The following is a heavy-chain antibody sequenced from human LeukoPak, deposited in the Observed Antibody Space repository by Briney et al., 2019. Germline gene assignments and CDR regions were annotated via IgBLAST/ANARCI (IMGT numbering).Heavy chain of an antibody. J-gene: IGHJ4*02. CDR1: GYSFTGYY. V-gene: IGHV1-2*02. CDR2: INPNSGGT. D-gene: IGHD5-12*01. Sequence: ASVKVSCKASGYSFTGYYMHWVRQAPGQGLEWMGCINPNSGGTDYAQKFQGRVTMTRVTSISTAYMELSRLTSDDTAVYYCAGLSGYDPYYFDYWGQGTLVAVSS. CDR3: AGLSGYDPYYFDY.